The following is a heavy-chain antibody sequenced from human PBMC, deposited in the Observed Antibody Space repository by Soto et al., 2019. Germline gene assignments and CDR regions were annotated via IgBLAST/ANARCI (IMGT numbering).Heavy chain of an antibody. CDR1: GGAFSDYA. V-gene: IGHV1-69*12. D-gene: IGHD2-15*01. CDR2: IMPIFRAP. CDR3: ASWLKGPDIGNYYYGMDV. Sequence: QVQLVQSGAEVKKPGSSVKVSCKASGGAFSDYAFSWVRQAPGQGLEWLGGIMPIFRAPDYAQKFQGRVTSTAAEVTRTDYMEMNSLRSEDTAVYYCASWLKGPDIGNYYYGMDVWGQGTTVTVS. J-gene: IGHJ6*02.